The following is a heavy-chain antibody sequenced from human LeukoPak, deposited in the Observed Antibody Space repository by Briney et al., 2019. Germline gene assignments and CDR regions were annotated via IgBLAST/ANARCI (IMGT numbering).Heavy chain of an antibody. CDR2: IYYSGST. Sequence: SETLSLTWTVSGGSISSGDYYWSWIRQPPGKGLEWIGYIYYSGSTYYNPSLKSRVTISVDTSKNQFSLKLSSVTAADTAVYYCARGATMVRGEAFDIWGQGTMVTVSS. J-gene: IGHJ3*02. CDR3: ARGATMVRGEAFDI. CDR1: GGSISSGDYY. V-gene: IGHV4-30-4*01. D-gene: IGHD3-10*01.